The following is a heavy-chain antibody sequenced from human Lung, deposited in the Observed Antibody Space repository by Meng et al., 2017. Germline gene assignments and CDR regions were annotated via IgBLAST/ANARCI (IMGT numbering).Heavy chain of an antibody. CDR3: ARDEDISAAGKLFGDY. Sequence: QGQSVQSGAEVKKPGASVKVSCKPSGYNFPDYDIHWVRRAPGQGLEWMGRINPKSGDTHYAQKFQARVTMTGDTSISTAYMELSGLRSDDTAMYYCARDEDISAAGKLFGDYWGQGTLVTVSS. D-gene: IGHD6-25*01. CDR2: INPKSGDT. CDR1: GYNFPDYD. V-gene: IGHV1-2*06. J-gene: IGHJ4*02.